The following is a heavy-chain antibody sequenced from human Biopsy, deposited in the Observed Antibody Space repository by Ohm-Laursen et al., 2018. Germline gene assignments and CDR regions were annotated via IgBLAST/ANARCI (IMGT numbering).Heavy chain of an antibody. D-gene: IGHD7-27*01. CDR1: GGSIKSYY. J-gene: IGHJ4*02. CDR2: IYYTGHT. Sequence: GTLSLTCPVSGGSIKSYYWNWIRQSPGKGLEWIGFIYYTGHTNYNPSLKSRATISVDTSKNQFSLKVISVTAAGTAVYYCARLTGDPSYWGQGILVTVSS. CDR3: ARLTGDPSY. V-gene: IGHV4-59*01.